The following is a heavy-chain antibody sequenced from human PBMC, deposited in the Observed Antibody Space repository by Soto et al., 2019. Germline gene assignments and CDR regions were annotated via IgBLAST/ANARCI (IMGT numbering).Heavy chain of an antibody. D-gene: IGHD6-13*01. Sequence: EVQLVESGGGLVQPGGSLRLSCAASGFTFSSYSMNWVRQAPGKGLEWVSYISSTSSTIYFADSVKGRFTISRDNAKNSLYLQMNSLRDEDTAVYYCARESSSYNWFDPWRQGTLVTVSS. CDR1: GFTFSSYS. CDR2: ISSTSSTI. CDR3: ARESSSYNWFDP. V-gene: IGHV3-48*02. J-gene: IGHJ5*02.